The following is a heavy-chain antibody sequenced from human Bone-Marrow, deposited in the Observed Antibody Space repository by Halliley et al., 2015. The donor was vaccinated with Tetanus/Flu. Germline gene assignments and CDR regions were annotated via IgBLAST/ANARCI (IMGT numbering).Heavy chain of an antibody. CDR3: AVLSVSSSSLNY. J-gene: IGHJ4*02. V-gene: IGHV3-7*01. CDR2: IKQDGSEK. D-gene: IGHD2-8*01. Sequence: SLRLSCAASRFNFNSYWMTWVRKAPGKGLEWVADIKQDGSEKYYADSVKGRFTISRDNAKNSLYLQMNSLRAEDTAVYFCAVLSVSSSSLNYWGQGSPVAVSS. CDR1: RFNFNSYW.